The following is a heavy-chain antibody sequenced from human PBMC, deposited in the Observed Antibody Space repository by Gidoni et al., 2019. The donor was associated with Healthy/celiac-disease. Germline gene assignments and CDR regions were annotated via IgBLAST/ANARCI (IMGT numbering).Heavy chain of an antibody. V-gene: IGHV4-59*08. CDR1: GGSISSYY. CDR3: ARQSGRLYPLDY. J-gene: IGHJ4*02. Sequence: QVQLQESGPGLVKPSETLYLICTVSGGSISSYYWSWIRQPPGKGLEWIGYMYYSGSTNYNPSLKSRVTISGDTSKNQFSLKLSSVTAADTAVYYCARQSGRLYPLDYWGQGTLVTVSS. D-gene: IGHD2-8*01. CDR2: MYYSGST.